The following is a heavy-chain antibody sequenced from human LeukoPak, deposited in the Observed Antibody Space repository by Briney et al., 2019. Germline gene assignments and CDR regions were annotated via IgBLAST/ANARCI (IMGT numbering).Heavy chain of an antibody. D-gene: IGHD3-22*01. CDR2: IYYSGST. J-gene: IGHJ5*02. CDR3: ASANRGYYYDSSGYS. V-gene: IGHV4-31*03. CDR1: GGSISSGGYY. Sequence: SETLSLTCTVSGGSISSGGYYWSWIRQHPGKGLEWIGYIYYSGSTYYNPPLKSRVTISVDTSKNQFSLKLSSVTAADTAVYYCASANRGYYYDSSGYSWGQGTLVTVSS.